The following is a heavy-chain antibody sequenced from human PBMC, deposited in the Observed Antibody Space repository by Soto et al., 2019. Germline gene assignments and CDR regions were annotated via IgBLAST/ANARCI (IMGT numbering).Heavy chain of an antibody. CDR2: IIPIFGTA. D-gene: IGHD3-22*01. CDR3: AVRGYYYDSSGYFY. V-gene: IGHV1-69*13. CDR1: GGTFSSYA. Sequence: WASVKVSCKASGGTFSSYAISWVRQAPGQGLEWMGGIIPIFGTANYAQKFQGRVTITADESTSTAYMELSSLRSEDTAVYYCAVRGYYYDSSGYFYWGQGTLVTVSS. J-gene: IGHJ4*02.